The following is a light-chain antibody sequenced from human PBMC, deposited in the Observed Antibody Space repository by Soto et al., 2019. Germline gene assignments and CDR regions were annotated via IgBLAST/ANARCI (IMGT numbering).Light chain of an antibody. V-gene: IGKV1-5*03. CDR3: QHYNSYSEA. CDR2: KAS. J-gene: IGKJ1*01. Sequence: GDRVTITCRASQSISTWLAWYQQKPGKGPKLLIYKASGLQSGVPSRFSGSGSGTDFTLTISSLQPDDFATYYCQHYNSYSEAFGQGTKVDI. CDR1: QSISTW.